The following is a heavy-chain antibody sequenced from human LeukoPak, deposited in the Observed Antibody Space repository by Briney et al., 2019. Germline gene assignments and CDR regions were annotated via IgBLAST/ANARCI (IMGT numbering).Heavy chain of an antibody. Sequence: ASVKVSCKASGGTFSSYAISWVRQAPGQGLEWMGRIIPIFGTANYAQKFQGRVTMTRDTSTSTVYMELSSLRSEDTAVYYCARVVDTANWYFDLWGRGTLVTVSS. D-gene: IGHD5-18*01. CDR3: ARVVDTANWYFDL. J-gene: IGHJ2*01. CDR2: IIPIFGTA. CDR1: GGTFSSYA. V-gene: IGHV1-69*05.